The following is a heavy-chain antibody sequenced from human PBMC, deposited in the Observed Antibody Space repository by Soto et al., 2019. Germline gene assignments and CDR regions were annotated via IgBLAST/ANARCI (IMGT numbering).Heavy chain of an antibody. J-gene: IGHJ5*02. CDR3: AKGGPRIEAAGTSKNWFSP. CDR2: ISYDGSNK. D-gene: IGHD6-13*01. CDR1: GFTFSSYG. V-gene: IGHV3-30*18. Sequence: QVQLVESGGGVVQPGRSLRLSCAASGFTFSSYGMHWVRQAPGKGLEWVAVISYDGSNKYYADSVKGRFTISRDNSKNKLYLQMNSRRAEYTAVYYCAKGGPRIEAAGTSKNWFSPWGQGTLVT.